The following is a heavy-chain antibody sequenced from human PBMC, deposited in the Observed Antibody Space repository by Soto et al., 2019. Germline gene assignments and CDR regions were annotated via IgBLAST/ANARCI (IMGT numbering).Heavy chain of an antibody. CDR2: ISSTTNYI. D-gene: IGHD1-1*01. CDR3: ARESEDVTSNVGY. Sequence: EVQLVESGGGLVKPGGSLRLSCAASGFTFTRYSMNWVRQAPGKGLEWVSSISSTTNYIYYGDSMKGRFTITRDNAKNSQYLEMNSLRAEDLAVYYWARESEDVTSNVGYWCEGALVTVSS. J-gene: IGHJ4*02. CDR1: GFTFTRYS. V-gene: IGHV3-21*06.